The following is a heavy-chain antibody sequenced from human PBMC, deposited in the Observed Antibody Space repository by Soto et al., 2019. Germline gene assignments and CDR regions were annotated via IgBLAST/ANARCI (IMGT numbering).Heavy chain of an antibody. D-gene: IGHD5-12*01. J-gene: IGHJ4*02. CDR2: IVVGSGNT. Sequence: MQLVQSGPEVKKPGTSVKVSCKASGFTFTSSAVQWVRQARGQRLEWIGWIVVGSGNTNYAQKFQERVTITRDMSTSTAYMELSSLRSEDTAVYYCAADDGYRYYFDYWGQGTLVTVSS. V-gene: IGHV1-58*01. CDR1: GFTFTSSA. CDR3: AADDGYRYYFDY.